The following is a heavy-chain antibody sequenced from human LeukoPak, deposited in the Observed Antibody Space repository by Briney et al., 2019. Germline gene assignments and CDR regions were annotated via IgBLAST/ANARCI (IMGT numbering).Heavy chain of an antibody. V-gene: IGHV3-23*01. CDR2: ISGSGGST. CDR1: GFTFSSYA. D-gene: IGHD1-26*01. CDR3: AKTVTLRWELLPVDY. Sequence: PGGSLRLSCAASGFTFSSYAMSWVRQAPGKGLEWVSAISGSGGSTYYADSVKGRFTISRDNSKNTLYLQMNSLRAEDTAVYYCAKTVTLRWELLPVDYWGQGTLVTVSS. J-gene: IGHJ4*02.